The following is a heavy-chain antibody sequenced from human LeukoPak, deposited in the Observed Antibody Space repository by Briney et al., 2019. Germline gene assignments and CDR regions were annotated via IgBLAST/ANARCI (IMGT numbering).Heavy chain of an antibody. CDR2: IDATGSDK. CDR3: ADYRKPQGLDY. J-gene: IGHJ4*02. CDR1: EFPFSIYA. Sequence: GGSLRLSCEVSEFPFSIYAMAWVRQAPGQGLEWVSAIDATGSDKYYTDSVKGRFTISRDNSKNTVYLQMNSLGVEDTAVYYCADYRKPQGLDYWGQGTLVTVSS. D-gene: IGHD1-14*01. V-gene: IGHV3-23*01.